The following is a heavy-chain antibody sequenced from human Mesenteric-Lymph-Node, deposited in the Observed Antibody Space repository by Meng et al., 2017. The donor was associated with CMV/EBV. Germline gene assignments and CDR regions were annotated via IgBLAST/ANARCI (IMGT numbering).Heavy chain of an antibody. CDR3: AREARHCSGGGCYYEKNYFDD. Sequence: GESLKISCAASGFTVDVFGMSWVRQAPGKGLEWVSGISWNAGSTGYADSVKGRFTISRDNAKNSVYLQMNSLRDDDTAFYYCAREARHCSGGGCYYEKNYFDDWGQGSLVTVSS. V-gene: IGHV3-20*04. J-gene: IGHJ4*02. D-gene: IGHD2-15*01. CDR2: ISWNAGST. CDR1: GFTVDVFG.